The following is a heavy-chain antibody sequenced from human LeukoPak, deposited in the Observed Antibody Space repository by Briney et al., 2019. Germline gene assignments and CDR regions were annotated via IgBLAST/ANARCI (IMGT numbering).Heavy chain of an antibody. J-gene: IGHJ4*02. V-gene: IGHV3-23*01. CDR2: ISSSGGST. CDR1: GFTFSSYA. CDR3: AKDGGKEEATDY. Sequence: GGSLRLSCAASGFTFSSYAMNWVRQAPGKGLEWVSVISSSGGSTYYADSVKGRFTISRDNSKNTLYLQMNSLRAEDTAVYYCAKDGGKEEATDYWGQGTLVTVSS. D-gene: IGHD2-15*01.